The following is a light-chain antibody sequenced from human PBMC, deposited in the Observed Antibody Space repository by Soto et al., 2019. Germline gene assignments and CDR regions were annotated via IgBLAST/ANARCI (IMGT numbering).Light chain of an antibody. V-gene: IGKV3-20*01. Sequence: EIVLTQSPGTLSFSPGERATFSCRASQSVSSNYLAWYQQKPGQAPRLLIYGAFKRATGIPDRFSGSGSGTDFTLTISSLQAEDVAVYYCQQYYSTPLTFGQGTKVDIK. J-gene: IGKJ1*01. CDR3: QQYYSTPLT. CDR2: GAF. CDR1: QSVSSNY.